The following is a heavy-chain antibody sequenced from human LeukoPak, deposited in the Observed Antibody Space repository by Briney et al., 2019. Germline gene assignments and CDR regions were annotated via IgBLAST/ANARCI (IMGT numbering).Heavy chain of an antibody. D-gene: IGHD6-19*01. CDR2: ISPYNGDT. J-gene: IGHJ4*02. Sequence: ASVKVSCKASGYDFTSVGITWVRHASGQGLEWMGWISPYNGDTRYVQKLQGRVTMTTDTSTSTAYMELRSLRFDDTAVFYCARAGSGSGWYFDYWGQGTLVTVSS. V-gene: IGHV1-18*01. CDR3: ARAGSGSGWYFDY. CDR1: GYDFTSVG.